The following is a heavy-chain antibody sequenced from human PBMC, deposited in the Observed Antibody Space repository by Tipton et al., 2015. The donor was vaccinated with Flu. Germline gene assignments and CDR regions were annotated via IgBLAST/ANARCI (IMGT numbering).Heavy chain of an antibody. J-gene: IGHJ3*02. CDR1: GGSISSYY. Sequence: TLSLTCTVSGGSISSYYWGWIRQPPGKGLEWIGIIYYSGSTYHNPSLKSRVTISVDTSKNQFSLKLSSVTAADTAVYYCARSAVAGILDGFDIWGQGTMVTVSS. CDR2: IYYSGST. CDR3: ARSAVAGILDGFDI. V-gene: IGHV4-39*07. D-gene: IGHD6-19*01.